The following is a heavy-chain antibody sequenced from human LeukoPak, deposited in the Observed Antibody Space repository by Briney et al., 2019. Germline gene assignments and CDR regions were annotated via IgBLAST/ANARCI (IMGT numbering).Heavy chain of an antibody. J-gene: IGHJ4*02. CDR1: GGSFSGYY. V-gene: IGHV4-34*01. Sequence: SETLSFTCAVYGGSFSGYYWSWIRQPPGKGLEWIGEINHSGSTNYNPSLKSRVTISVDTSKNQFSLKLSSVTASDTAVYYCATGYSSSWYYFDYWGQGTLVTVSS. CDR2: INHSGST. CDR3: ATGYSSSWYYFDY. D-gene: IGHD6-13*01.